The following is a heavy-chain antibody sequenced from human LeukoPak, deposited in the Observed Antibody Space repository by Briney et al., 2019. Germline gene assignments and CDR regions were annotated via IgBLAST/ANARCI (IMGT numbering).Heavy chain of an antibody. V-gene: IGHV3-74*01. Sequence: GRSLRLSCAASGFTFSSYGMHWVRQAPGKGLVWVSRINTDGSSTSYADSVKGRFTISRDNAKNTLYLQMNSLRAEDTAVYYCARVAVHSSGYYPEYYFDYWGQGTLVTVSS. D-gene: IGHD3-22*01. J-gene: IGHJ4*02. CDR2: INTDGSST. CDR3: ARVAVHSSGYYPEYYFDY. CDR1: GFTFSSYG.